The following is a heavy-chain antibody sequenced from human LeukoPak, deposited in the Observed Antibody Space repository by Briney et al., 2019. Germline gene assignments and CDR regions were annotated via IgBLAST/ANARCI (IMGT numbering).Heavy chain of an antibody. V-gene: IGHV3-23*01. CDR3: AKDRIPDGKYSIDF. J-gene: IGHJ4*02. D-gene: IGHD5-24*01. CDR2: IVGNGGDI. CDR1: GFTFSTYA. Sequence: GGTLRLSCAASGFTFSTYAMNWVRQAPGKGLEWVSVIVGNGGDIDYADSVKGRFTISRDNSKNTLYLQMNSLRAEDTAVYYCAKDRIPDGKYSIDFWGQGTLVTVSS.